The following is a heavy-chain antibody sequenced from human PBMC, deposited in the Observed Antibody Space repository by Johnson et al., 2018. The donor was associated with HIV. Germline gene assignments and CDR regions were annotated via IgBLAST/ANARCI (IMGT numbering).Heavy chain of an antibody. CDR1: GFTFDDYG. J-gene: IGHJ3*02. CDR3: ARDRGMGSEDAFDI. V-gene: IGHV3-20*04. CDR2: INWNCGST. D-gene: IGHD2-15*01. Sequence: MLLVESGGGVVRPGGSLRLACAASGFTFDDYGMNWVRQAPGKGLEWVSGINWNCGSTGYADSVKGRSTISRDNAKNSLYLQMSSLRAEDTALYYCARDRGMGSEDAFDIWGQGTMVTVSS.